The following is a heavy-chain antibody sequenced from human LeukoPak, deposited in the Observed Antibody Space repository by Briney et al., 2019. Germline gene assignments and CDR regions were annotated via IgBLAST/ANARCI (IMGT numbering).Heavy chain of an antibody. CDR3: ARVFDILTGQYYFDY. D-gene: IGHD3-9*01. J-gene: IGHJ4*02. CDR2: MYYNERT. V-gene: IGHV4-59*01. Sequence: PSETLSLTCTVSGGSISSYYWSWIRQPPGKGLEWIGYMYYNERTNYNPSLKSRVTISVDTSKNQFSLKLSSVTAADTAVYYCARVFDILTGQYYFDYWGQGTLVTVSS. CDR1: GGSISSYY.